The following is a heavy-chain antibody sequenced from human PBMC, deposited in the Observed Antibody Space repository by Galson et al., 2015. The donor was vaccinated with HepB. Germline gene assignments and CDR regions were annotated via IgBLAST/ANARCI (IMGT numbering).Heavy chain of an antibody. CDR1: GFTFSSYA. CDR2: ISYDGSNK. Sequence: SLRLSCAASGFTFSSYAMHWVRQAPGKGLEWVAVISYDGSNKYYADSVKGRFTISRDNSKNTLYLQMNSLRAEDTAVYYCARTQYQLPSSYYYYYMDVWGKGTTVTVSS. V-gene: IGHV3-30-3*01. J-gene: IGHJ6*03. D-gene: IGHD2-2*01. CDR3: ARTQYQLPSSYYYYYMDV.